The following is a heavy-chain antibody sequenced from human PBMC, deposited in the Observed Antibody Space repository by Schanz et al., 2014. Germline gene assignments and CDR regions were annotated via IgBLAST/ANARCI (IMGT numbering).Heavy chain of an antibody. CDR2: ISRSTPDI. CDR3: ARLDPYWRSGTCSRAFDF. CDR1: GFTFSSYS. J-gene: IGHJ4*02. V-gene: IGHV3-21*01. Sequence: EVQLVESGGGVVQPGGSLRLSCTASGFTFSSYSMNWVRQAPGKGLEWVSYISRSTPDIYYADSVKGRFTISRDNAKNSLFLQMNSLRTEDTAVYYCARLDPYWRSGTCSRAFDFWGQGTLVTVSS. D-gene: IGHD2-2*01.